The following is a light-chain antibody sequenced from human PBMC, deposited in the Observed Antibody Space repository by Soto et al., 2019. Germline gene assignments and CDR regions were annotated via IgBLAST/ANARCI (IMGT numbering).Light chain of an antibody. V-gene: IGLV2-11*01. CDR3: CSYAGSYTFV. CDR1: SXDVGVYNY. CDR2: DVS. Sequence: QSALTQPRSVSGSPGQSVTISCTGTSXDVGVYNYVSWYQQYPGKAPKIMIYDVSKRPSGVPDRFSGSKSDNTASLTISGLQAEDEADYYCCSYAGSYTFVFGIGTKVIVL. J-gene: IGLJ1*01.